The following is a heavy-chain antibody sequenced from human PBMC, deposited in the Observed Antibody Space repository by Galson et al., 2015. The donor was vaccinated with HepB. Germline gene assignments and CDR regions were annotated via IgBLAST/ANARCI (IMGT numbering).Heavy chain of an antibody. CDR1: GFTFSSYA. J-gene: IGHJ4*02. CDR2: ISGSGGST. V-gene: IGHV3-23*01. CDR3: ARASDYDSSGYLDY. D-gene: IGHD3-22*01. Sequence: SLRLSCAASGFTFSSYAMNWVRQAPGKGLEWVSAISGSGGSTYYSDSVKGRFTISRDNSKNTLYLQMNSLRAEDTAVYYCARASDYDSSGYLDYWGQGTLVTVSS.